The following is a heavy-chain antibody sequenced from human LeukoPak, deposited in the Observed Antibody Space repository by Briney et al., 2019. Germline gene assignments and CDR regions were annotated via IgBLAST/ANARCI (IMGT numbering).Heavy chain of an antibody. J-gene: IGHJ3*02. CDR3: ARGANFGDSGLDAFDI. CDR1: GGSISNYY. Sequence: LETLSLTCTVSGGSISNYYWSWIRQPPGKGLEWIGYIYYSGTSNYSPSLYSRVTMSVDTSKNQFSLKLTSVTAADTAVYYCARGANFGDSGLDAFDIWGQGTMVTVSS. CDR2: IYYSGTS. D-gene: IGHD4-17*01. V-gene: IGHV4-59*01.